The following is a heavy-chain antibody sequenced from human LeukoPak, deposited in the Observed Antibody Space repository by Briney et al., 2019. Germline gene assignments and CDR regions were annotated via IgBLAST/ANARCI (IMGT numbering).Heavy chain of an antibody. Sequence: PGRSLRLSCTASGFTFGDYAMSWVRQAPGKGLEWVGFIRSKAYGGTTEYAASVKGRFTISRDDSKSIAYLQMNSLETEDTAVYYCGCGYSYGTDAFDIWGQGTMVTVSS. V-gene: IGHV3-49*04. CDR1: GFTFGDYA. CDR2: IRSKAYGGTT. CDR3: GCGYSYGTDAFDI. D-gene: IGHD5-18*01. J-gene: IGHJ3*02.